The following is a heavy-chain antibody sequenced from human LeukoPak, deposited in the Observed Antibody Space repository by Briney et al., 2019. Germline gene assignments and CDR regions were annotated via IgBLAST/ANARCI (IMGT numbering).Heavy chain of an antibody. Sequence: PSETLSLTCTVSGGSITSSGFFWGWIRQPPGRGLEWIGSILYSGSTYYNPSLKSRVTISVDTSKNQFSLKLSSVTAADTAVYYCARQRRYCSGGSCYRGVGYWGQGTLVTVSS. CDR3: ARQRRYCSGGSCYRGVGY. J-gene: IGHJ4*02. V-gene: IGHV4-39*01. D-gene: IGHD2-15*01. CDR2: ILYSGST. CDR1: GGSITSSGFF.